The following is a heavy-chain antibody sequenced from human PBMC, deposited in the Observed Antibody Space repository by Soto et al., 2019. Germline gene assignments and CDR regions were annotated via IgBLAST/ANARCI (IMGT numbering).Heavy chain of an antibody. CDR3: AKSFVFVDHGYMDG. D-gene: IGHD2-21*01. CDR1: GGRFTNYI. J-gene: IGHJ6*03. V-gene: IGHV1-69*08. CDR2: SIPIKGTA. Sequence: QVQLVQSGAEVKKPGSSVKVSCEASGGRFTNYIFTWVRQAPGQGLEWMGRSIPIKGTADYALKLQDRVSMTADKSTNRVDKEMRSLRPDDTAFYYCAKSFVFVDHGYMDGWGKGTTVTVSS.